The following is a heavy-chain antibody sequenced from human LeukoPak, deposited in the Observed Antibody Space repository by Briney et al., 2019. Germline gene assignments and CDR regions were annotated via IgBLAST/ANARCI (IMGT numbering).Heavy chain of an antibody. D-gene: IGHD3-10*01. Sequence: SVKVSCKASGGTFSSYAISWVRQAPGQGLEXXXXXIPIFGTANYAQKFQGRVTITADESTSTAYMELSSLRSEDTAVYYCARDERGGSEATYGMDVWGKGTTVTVSS. CDR2: XIPIFGTA. CDR1: GGTFSSYA. V-gene: IGHV1-69*01. J-gene: IGHJ6*04. CDR3: ARDERGGSEATYGMDV.